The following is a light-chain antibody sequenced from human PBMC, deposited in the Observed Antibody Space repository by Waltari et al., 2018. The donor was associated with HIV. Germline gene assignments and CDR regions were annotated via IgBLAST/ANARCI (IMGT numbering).Light chain of an antibody. J-gene: IGLJ3*02. CDR1: SSDVGGYNY. CDR2: DVT. Sequence: QSALTQPASVSGSHGLSITISCTGTSSDVGGYNYVSWYHQYPGKAPHLMIYDVTDRPSGVSNRFSGSKSCNTAALTISGLQAEDEADYYCSSYTSTTAWVFGGGTKVTVL. V-gene: IGLV2-14*01. CDR3: SSYTSTTAWV.